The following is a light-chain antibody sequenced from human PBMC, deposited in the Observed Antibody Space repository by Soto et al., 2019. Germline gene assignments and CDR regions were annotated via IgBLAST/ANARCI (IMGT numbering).Light chain of an antibody. CDR1: QSVNNNY. CDR3: QQYGSSWWT. Sequence: EVVLTQSPGTLSLSPGERATLSCRASQSVNNNYLAWYQQKPGQAPRLLIYGASNMATGIPDRFSGSGSGTDFTLSISRLEPEDFAVYYCQQYGSSWWTFGQGTKVEIK. CDR2: GAS. V-gene: IGKV3-20*01. J-gene: IGKJ1*01.